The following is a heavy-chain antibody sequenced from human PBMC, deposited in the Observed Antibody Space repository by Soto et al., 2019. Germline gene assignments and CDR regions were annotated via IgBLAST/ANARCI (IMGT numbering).Heavy chain of an antibody. J-gene: IGHJ4*02. CDR3: VRDYGYYVFEY. D-gene: IGHD5-18*01. V-gene: IGHV3-7*01. CDR2: INQDGSQK. CDR1: GFTFSHHW. Sequence: EVELVESGGGLVQPGGSLRLSCAASGFTFSHHWMGWVRQAPGKGLEWLATINQDGSQKYYVDSVKGRFTISRDNDKNSVYLQMNSLGAEDTAVYFCVRDYGYYVFEYWGQGTLVAVSS.